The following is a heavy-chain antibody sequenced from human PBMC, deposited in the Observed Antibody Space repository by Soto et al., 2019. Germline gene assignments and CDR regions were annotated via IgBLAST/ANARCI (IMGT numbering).Heavy chain of an antibody. CDR3: ARGAGDYVWGSYRLNSPTFDY. V-gene: IGHV4-59*01. Sequence: PSETLSLTCTVSGGSISSYYWSWNRQPPGKGLEWIGYIYYSGSTNYNPSLKSRVTISVDTSKNQSSLKLSSVTAADTAVYYCARGAGDYVWGSYRLNSPTFDYWGQGTLVTVSS. J-gene: IGHJ4*02. CDR2: IYYSGST. CDR1: GGSISSYY. D-gene: IGHD3-16*02.